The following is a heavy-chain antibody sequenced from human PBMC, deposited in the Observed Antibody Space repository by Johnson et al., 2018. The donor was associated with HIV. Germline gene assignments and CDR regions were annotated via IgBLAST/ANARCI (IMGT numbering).Heavy chain of an antibody. Sequence: QVQLVESGGGVVQPGGSLRLSCAVSGFTFSDYYMSWIRQAPGKGLEWVSYISSSGSTIYYADSVKDRFTISRDNSKNTLYLQMNSLRAEDTAGYYCAKDLFYGSGSWGAFDIWGQGTMVTVSS. CDR2: ISSSGSTI. CDR3: AKDLFYGSGSWGAFDI. V-gene: IGHV3-11*04. D-gene: IGHD3-10*01. CDR1: GFTFSDYY. J-gene: IGHJ3*02.